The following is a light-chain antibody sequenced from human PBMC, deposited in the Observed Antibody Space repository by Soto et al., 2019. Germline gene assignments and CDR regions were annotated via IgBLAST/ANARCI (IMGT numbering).Light chain of an antibody. CDR1: QSIRRW. Sequence: DIHMTQSPSMLSASLGDRVTIAFRASQSIRRWLAWYQQKPGKAPKLLIFDASTLESGVPSRFSGRGSETEFTLTISSLQPDDFATYYCQQYNSYSPATFGQGTKVDIK. CDR3: QQYNSYSPAT. CDR2: DAS. J-gene: IGKJ1*01. V-gene: IGKV1-5*01.